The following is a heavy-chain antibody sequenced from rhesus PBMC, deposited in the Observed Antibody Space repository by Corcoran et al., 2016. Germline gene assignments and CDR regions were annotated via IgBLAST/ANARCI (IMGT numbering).Heavy chain of an antibody. CDR1: GGSISDDYY. Sequence: QVQLQESGPGLVKPSETLSLTCAVSGGSISDDYYWSWLRQPPGKGLEWIGYIYGSVWGTTYNPSLKNRVTISIVPSKNQFSLKLGSVTAADTAVYYCARDRYSSSYDFHYWGQGVLVTVSS. D-gene: IGHD6-43*01. J-gene: IGHJ4*01. CDR3: ARDRYSSSYDFHY. CDR2: IYGSVWGT. V-gene: IGHV4-106*01.